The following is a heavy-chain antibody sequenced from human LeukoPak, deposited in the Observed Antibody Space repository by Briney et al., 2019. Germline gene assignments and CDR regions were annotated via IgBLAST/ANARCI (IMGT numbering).Heavy chain of an antibody. CDR3: AKDSYDILTGPLFDAFDI. Sequence: PGGSLRLSCAASGFTFSSYGMHWVRQAPGKGLEWVAFIRDDGSNKYYADSVKGRFTISRDNSKNTLYLQMNSLRAEDTSVYYCAKDSYDILTGPLFDAFDIWGQGTMVTVSS. D-gene: IGHD3-9*01. J-gene: IGHJ3*02. CDR2: IRDDGSNK. V-gene: IGHV3-30*02. CDR1: GFTFSSYG.